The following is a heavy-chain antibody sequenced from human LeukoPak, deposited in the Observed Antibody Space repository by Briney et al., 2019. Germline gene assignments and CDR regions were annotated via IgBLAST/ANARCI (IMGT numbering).Heavy chain of an antibody. CDR2: ISGSGGST. CDR1: GFIFSTYA. Sequence: PGGSLRLSCATSGFIFSTYALSRVRQAPGKGLEWASSISGSGGSTYNADSVKGRFTISRDSSKNTLYLQMNSLRAEDTAIYYCARVIRAAPGKGYFDYWGQGTLVTVSS. V-gene: IGHV3-23*01. D-gene: IGHD6-13*01. CDR3: ARVIRAAPGKGYFDY. J-gene: IGHJ4*02.